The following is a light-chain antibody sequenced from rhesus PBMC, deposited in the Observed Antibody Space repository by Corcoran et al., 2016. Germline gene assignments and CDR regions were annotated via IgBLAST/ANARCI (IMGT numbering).Light chain of an antibody. V-gene: IGKV1-25*01. J-gene: IGKJ2*01. Sequence: DIQMTQSPSSLSASVGDRVTITCRASQGITNDLAWYPQKPGETPKLLIYEASSLQSGIPSRFSGSGAGTDFTLTISSLQSEDFATYYCQHYYSTPYSFGQETKVEIK. CDR2: EAS. CDR3: QHYYSTPYS. CDR1: QGITND.